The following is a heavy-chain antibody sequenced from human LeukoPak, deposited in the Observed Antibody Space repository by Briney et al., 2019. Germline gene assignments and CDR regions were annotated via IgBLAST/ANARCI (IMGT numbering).Heavy chain of an antibody. CDR1: GYTFTGYY. D-gene: IGHD6-19*01. J-gene: IGHJ6*03. CDR3: ARDPGYSSGYYYYYYMDV. CDR2: INPNSGGT. Sequence: GASVKVSCKASGYTFTGYYMHWVRQAPGQGLEWMGWINPNSGGTNYAQKFQGRVTMTRDTSISTAYMELSRLRSDDTAVYYCARDPGYSSGYYYYYYMDVWGKGTTVTISS. V-gene: IGHV1-2*02.